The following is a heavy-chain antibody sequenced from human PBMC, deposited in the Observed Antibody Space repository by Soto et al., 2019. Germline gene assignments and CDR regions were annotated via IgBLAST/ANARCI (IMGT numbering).Heavy chain of an antibody. D-gene: IGHD3-16*01. J-gene: IGHJ6*02. Sequence: QVQLQESGPGLVKPSETLSLTCTVSGGSISGYYWTWIRQPAGKGLEWIGRKHTSGTTNYTPSLMSRVTMSIGTSTNQFALNLSSVTAADTAVDYCSRGAEFYGLDVWGQGTTVAVSS. CDR2: KHTSGTT. CDR3: SRGAEFYGLDV. V-gene: IGHV4-4*07. CDR1: GGSISGYY.